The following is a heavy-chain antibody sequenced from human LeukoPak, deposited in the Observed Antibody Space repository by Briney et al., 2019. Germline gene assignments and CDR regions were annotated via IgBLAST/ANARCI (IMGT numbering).Heavy chain of an antibody. CDR1: GGSISSSSYY. D-gene: IGHD3-22*01. V-gene: IGHV4-39*01. CDR3: ARLTYYYDTENPNFDI. Sequence: SETLSLTCTVSGGSISSSSYYWGWIRQPPGKGLEWIGSIYYSGSTYYNPSLKSRVTISVDTSKNQFSLKLSSVTAADTAVYYCARLTYYYDTENPNFDIWGQGTMVTVSS. CDR2: IYYSGST. J-gene: IGHJ3*02.